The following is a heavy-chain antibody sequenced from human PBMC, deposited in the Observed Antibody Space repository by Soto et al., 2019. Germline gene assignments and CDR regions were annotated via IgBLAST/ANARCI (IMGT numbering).Heavy chain of an antibody. CDR1: GYTFTSYG. CDR3: ARDLNLGSFDY. CDR2: ISAYNGNT. V-gene: IGHV1-18*01. Sequence: ASVKVSCKASGYTFTSYGISWVRQAPGQGLEWMGWISAYNGNTNYAQKLQGRVTMTTDNAKNSLYLQMNSLRAEDTAVYYCARDLNLGSFDYWGQGTLVTVSS. J-gene: IGHJ4*02.